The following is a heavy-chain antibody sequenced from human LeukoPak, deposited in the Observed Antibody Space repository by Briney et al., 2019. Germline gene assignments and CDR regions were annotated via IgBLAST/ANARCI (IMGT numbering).Heavy chain of an antibody. V-gene: IGHV1-69*13. Sequence: SVKVSCKACGGTFLSYAISWVRQAPGQGLEWIGEIIPICSTANNAQMLRGRVTITADETTKTAYMELSSLRSEDTAVYYCGRDDYNLSGDYWGQGTLVTVSS. J-gene: IGHJ4*02. CDR1: GGTFLSYA. D-gene: IGHD4-11*01. CDR2: IIPICSTA. CDR3: GRDDYNLSGDY.